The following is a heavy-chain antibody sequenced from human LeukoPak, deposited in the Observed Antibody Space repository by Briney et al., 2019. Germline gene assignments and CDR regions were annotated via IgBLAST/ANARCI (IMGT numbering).Heavy chain of an antibody. J-gene: IGHJ4*02. CDR1: GFTFSSYN. CDR3: ARNRYCGGDFYPWDFHS. CDR2: ITSSSSYI. V-gene: IGHV3-21*01. Sequence: GGSLRLSCAASGFTFSSYNMNWVRQAPGKGLEWVSSITSSSSYIYYADSVKGRFTISRDDAKNSLYLQMNSLSAEDTAVYYCARNRYCGGDFYPWDFHSWGQGTPVTVSS. D-gene: IGHD2-21*02.